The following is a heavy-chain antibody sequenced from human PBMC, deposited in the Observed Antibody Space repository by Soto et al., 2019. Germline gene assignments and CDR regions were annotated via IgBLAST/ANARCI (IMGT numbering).Heavy chain of an antibody. Sequence: GGSLRLSCAASGFTVSRYWMHWVRQAPGKGLEWVARITTEGSGADYADSVRARFTISRDNARNMVYLQMWSLGAEDTAVYYCSSLSTLATIRNSLYRWVQG. J-gene: IGHJ5*02. D-gene: IGHD1-1*01. CDR2: ITTEGSGA. CDR1: GFTVSRYW. CDR3: SSLSTLATIRNSLYR. V-gene: IGHV3-74*01.